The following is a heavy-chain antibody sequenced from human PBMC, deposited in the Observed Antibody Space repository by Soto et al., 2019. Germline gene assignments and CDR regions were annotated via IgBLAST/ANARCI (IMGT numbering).Heavy chain of an antibody. CDR1: GFTFSSYA. V-gene: IGHV3-23*01. Sequence: GGSLRLSCAASGFTFSSYAMSWVRQAPGKGLEWVSAISGSGGSTYYADSVKGRFTISRDNSKNTLYLQMNSLRAEDTAVYYCAKDRIRYYDILTGYYPYYYYYGMDVWGQGTTVTVSS. CDR2: ISGSGGST. D-gene: IGHD3-9*01. J-gene: IGHJ6*02. CDR3: AKDRIRYYDILTGYYPYYYYYGMDV.